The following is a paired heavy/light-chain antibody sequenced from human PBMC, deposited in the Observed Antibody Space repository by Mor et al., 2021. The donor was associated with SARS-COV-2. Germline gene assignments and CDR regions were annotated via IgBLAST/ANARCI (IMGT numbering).Light chain of an antibody. Sequence: EVVLTQSPGTLSLSPGERATLSCRASQSIDSSFLAWYQQKPGQAPRLFIYGASSRSTGIPDRFSGTGSGTDFTLTISRLEPEDFAVYYCQHYGSSPWPFGQGTKVEIK. V-gene: IGKV3-20*01. CDR2: GAS. J-gene: IGKJ1*01. CDR3: QHYGSSPWP. CDR1: QSIDSSF.
Heavy chain of an antibody. D-gene: IGHD1-26*01. CDR1: GFAFSSFA. J-gene: IGHJ3*02. Sequence: EAQLLESGGDLVQPGGSLRLSCASSGFAFSSFAMSWVRQAPGKGLEWVSAISGNGGSTYYTDSVKGRFTISRDNSKNILYVQMNSLRAEDTAVYYCAKGWEESGNYNGFDMWGQGTKVTVSS. V-gene: IGHV3-23*01. CDR2: ISGNGGST. CDR3: AKGWEESGNYNGFDM.